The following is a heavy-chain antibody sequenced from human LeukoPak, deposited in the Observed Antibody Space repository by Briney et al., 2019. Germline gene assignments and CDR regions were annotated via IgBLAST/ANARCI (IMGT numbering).Heavy chain of an antibody. J-gene: IGHJ4*02. CDR1: GGSFSGYY. CDR3: ARVYDWGYYFDY. D-gene: IGHD3-16*01. Sequence: ETLSLTCAVYGGSFSGYYWSWVRQAPGKGLEWVANIKQDGSEKYYVDSVKGRFTISRDNAKNSLYLQMNSLRAEDTAVYYCARVYDWGYYFDYWGQGTLVTVSS. V-gene: IGHV3-7*01. CDR2: IKQDGSEK.